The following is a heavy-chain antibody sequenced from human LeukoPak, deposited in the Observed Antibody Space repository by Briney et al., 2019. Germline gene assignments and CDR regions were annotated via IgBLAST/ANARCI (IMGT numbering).Heavy chain of an antibody. CDR3: ASDGGFSFDY. J-gene: IGHJ4*02. CDR1: GFTFSSYA. D-gene: IGHD3-10*01. Sequence: QPGGSLRLSCAASGFTFSSYAMHWVRQAPGKGLEWVSYISSSSSTIYYADSVKGRFTISRDNAKNSLYLQMNSLRAEDTAVYYCASDGGFSFDYWGQGTLVTVSS. CDR2: ISSSSSTI. V-gene: IGHV3-48*01.